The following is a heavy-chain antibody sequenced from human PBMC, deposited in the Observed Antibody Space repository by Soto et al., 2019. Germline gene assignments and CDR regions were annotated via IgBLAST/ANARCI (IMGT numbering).Heavy chain of an antibody. D-gene: IGHD3-3*01. V-gene: IGHV3-23*01. CDR3: AKFFPYLEWLFHYMDV. CDR2: ISGSGGST. J-gene: IGHJ6*03. Sequence: HPGGSLRLSCAASGFTFSSYAMSWVRQAPGKGLEWVSAISGSGGSTYYADSVKGRFTISRDNSKNTLYLQMNSLRAEDTAVYYCAKFFPYLEWLFHYMDVWGKGTTVTVSS. CDR1: GFTFSSYA.